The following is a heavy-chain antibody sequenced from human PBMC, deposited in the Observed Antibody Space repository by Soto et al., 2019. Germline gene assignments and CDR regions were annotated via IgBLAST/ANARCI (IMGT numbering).Heavy chain of an antibody. CDR2: VIPIFGTA. D-gene: IGHD1-26*01. CDR1: GGTFSSYA. CDR3: AREKGYSGSYFGKYYFDY. Sequence: SVKVSCKASGGTFSSYAISWVRQAPGQGLEWMGGVIPIFGTANYAQKFQGRVTITADESTSTAYMELSSLRSEDTAVYYCAREKGYSGSYFGKYYFDYWGQGTLVTVSS. J-gene: IGHJ4*02. V-gene: IGHV1-69*13.